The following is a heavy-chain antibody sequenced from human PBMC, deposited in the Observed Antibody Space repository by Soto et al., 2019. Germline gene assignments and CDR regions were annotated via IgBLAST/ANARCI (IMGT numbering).Heavy chain of an antibody. CDR3: ARDSPGGKLEIRADAFDI. CDR2: ISAYNGNT. D-gene: IGHD1-1*01. CDR1: GYTFTSYG. V-gene: IGHV1-18*01. Sequence: ASVKVSCKASGYTFTSYGISWVRQAPGQGLEWMGWISAYNGNTNYAQKLQGRVTMTTDISTSTAYMELRSLRSDDTAIYYCARDSPGGKLEIRADAFDIWGQ. J-gene: IGHJ3*02.